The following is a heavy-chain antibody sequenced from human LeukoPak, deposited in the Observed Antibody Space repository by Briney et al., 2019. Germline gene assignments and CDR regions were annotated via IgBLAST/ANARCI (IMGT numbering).Heavy chain of an antibody. CDR3: ARHGGATMVRGVLVDAFDI. CDR2: FYSGGST. J-gene: IGHJ3*02. D-gene: IGHD3-10*01. CDR1: GGSISSYY. V-gene: IGHV4-4*07. Sequence: SETLSLTCTVSGGSISSYYWSWIRQPAGKGLEWIGRFYSGGSTDYNPSLKSRVTMSVDTSKNQFSLKLRSVTAADTAVYYCARHGGATMVRGVLVDAFDIWGQGTMVTVSS.